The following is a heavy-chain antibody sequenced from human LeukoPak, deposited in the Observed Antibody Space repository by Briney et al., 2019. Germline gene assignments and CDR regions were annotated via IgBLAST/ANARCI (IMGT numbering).Heavy chain of an antibody. CDR3: ARDSSVVVAATGNWFDP. Sequence: GASVKVSCKASGYTFSSYYMHWVRQAPGQGLEWMGIINPSGGSTSYAQKFQGRVTMTRNTSTSTVYMELSSLRSEDTAVYYCARDSSVVVAATGNWFDPWGQGTLVTVSS. V-gene: IGHV1-46*01. J-gene: IGHJ5*02. D-gene: IGHD2-15*01. CDR2: INPSGGST. CDR1: GYTFSSYY.